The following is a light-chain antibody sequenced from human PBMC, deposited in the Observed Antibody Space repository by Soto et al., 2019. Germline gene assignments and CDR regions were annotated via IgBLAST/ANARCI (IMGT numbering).Light chain of an antibody. V-gene: IGKV3-20*01. CDR2: GAS. CDR3: QKYDSAPRT. Sequence: EIVLTQSPGTLSLSPGERATLSCRASQSVSSSYLAWYQQKPGQAPRLLIYGASSRATGIPDRFSGSGSGTDFTLTISRLEPEDVATYYCQKYDSAPRTFGQGTKVEIK. J-gene: IGKJ1*01. CDR1: QSVSSSY.